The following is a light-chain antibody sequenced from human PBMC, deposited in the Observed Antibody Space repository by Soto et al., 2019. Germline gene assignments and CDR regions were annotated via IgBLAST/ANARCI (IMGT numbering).Light chain of an antibody. CDR2: ATD. J-gene: IGLJ3*02. CDR1: RSNIGYNG. CDR3: ASWDESQSGFGL. V-gene: IGLV1-44*01. Sequence: QSVLSQPPSASGTSGQRVTISCSGSRSNIGYNGVQWFQQQDPITTPKLLIFATDRRPSGVPARFSGSKSGTSASLAISGLQSADEADYYCASWDESQSGFGLFGGGTKLTVL.